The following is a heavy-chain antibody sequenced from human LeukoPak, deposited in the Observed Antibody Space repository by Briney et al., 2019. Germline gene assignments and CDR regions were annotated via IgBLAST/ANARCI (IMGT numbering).Heavy chain of an antibody. CDR3: AKDLYSSLSGSEVFDI. D-gene: IGHD3-10*01. V-gene: IGHV1-18*01. CDR2: ISGHTGRA. J-gene: IGHJ3*02. CDR1: GYTFTSYD. Sequence: ASVKVSCKASGYTFTSYDINWVRQATGQGLEWMGWISGHTGRATYAQKFQDRLTMTSDVPTTTAYMELTGLRFNDTAVYFCAKDLYSSLSGSEVFDIWGQGTRVTV.